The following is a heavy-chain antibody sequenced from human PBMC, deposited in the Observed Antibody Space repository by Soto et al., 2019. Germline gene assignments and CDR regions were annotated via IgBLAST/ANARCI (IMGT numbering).Heavy chain of an antibody. J-gene: IGHJ4*02. D-gene: IGHD6-19*01. Sequence: SETLSLTCTVSGGSISSGDYYWSWIRQPPGEGLEWIGYIYYSGSTYYNPSLKSRVTISVDTSKNQFSLKLSSVTAADTAVYYGARGHPYPPSGWYFGVLYYFDCWGQGTLVAVSS. V-gene: IGHV4-30-4*01. CDR3: ARGHPYPPSGWYFGVLYYFDC. CDR1: GGSISSGDYY. CDR2: IYYSGST.